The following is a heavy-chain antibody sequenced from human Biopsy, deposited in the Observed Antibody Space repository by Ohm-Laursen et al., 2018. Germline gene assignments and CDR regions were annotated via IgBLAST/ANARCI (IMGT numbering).Heavy chain of an antibody. Sequence: SDTLSLTCTVSGGSISSYYWSWIRQSAGQGLEWIGRIHTSGSTNHNLSLKSRVTMSVDTSKNQFSLKLRSVTAADTAVYYCARGTGKYYVYGAFDIWGQGTMVTVSS. J-gene: IGHJ3*02. D-gene: IGHD3/OR15-3a*01. CDR3: ARGTGKYYVYGAFDI. CDR1: GGSISSYY. V-gene: IGHV4-4*07. CDR2: IHTSGST.